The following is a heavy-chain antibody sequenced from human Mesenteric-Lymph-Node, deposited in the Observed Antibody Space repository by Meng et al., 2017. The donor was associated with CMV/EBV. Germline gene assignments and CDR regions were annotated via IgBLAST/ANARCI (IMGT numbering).Heavy chain of an antibody. CDR3: ARAGGGPGGFDY. CDR2: INTDMTNT. Sequence: GESLKISCAASGFTFSSYWMHWVRQAPGKGLMWVSRINTDMTNTNYVDSAKGRFTISRDKAKNTLYLQMNSLRAEDTAVYYCARAGGGPGGFDYWGQGALVTVSS. CDR1: GFTFSSYW. D-gene: IGHD3-16*01. V-gene: IGHV3-74*01. J-gene: IGHJ4*02.